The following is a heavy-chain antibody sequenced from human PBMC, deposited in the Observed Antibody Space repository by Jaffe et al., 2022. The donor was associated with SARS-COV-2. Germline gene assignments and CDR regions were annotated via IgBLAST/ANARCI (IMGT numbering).Heavy chain of an antibody. CDR2: INHSGST. Sequence: QVQLQQWGAGLLKPSETLSLTCAVYGGSFSGYYWSWIRQPPGKGLEWIGEINHSGSTNYNPSLKSRVTISVDTSKNQFSLKLSSVTAADTAVYYCAREGRFLEWLSPGDAFDIWGQGTMVTVSS. D-gene: IGHD3-3*01. CDR1: GGSFSGYY. V-gene: IGHV4-34*01. J-gene: IGHJ3*02. CDR3: AREGRFLEWLSPGDAFDI.